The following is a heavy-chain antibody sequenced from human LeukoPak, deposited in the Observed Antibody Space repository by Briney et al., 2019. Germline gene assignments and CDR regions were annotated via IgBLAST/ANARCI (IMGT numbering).Heavy chain of an antibody. CDR2: ISGSSRYI. CDR1: GFTFSTYS. Sequence: GGSLRLSCAASGFTFSTYSMNWVRQAPGKGLEWVSSISGSSRYIYYADSVKGRFTISRDTSKNTLYLQMNSLRAEDTAVYYCAKGRRTFIVVVIDAFDVWGQGTMVTVSS. J-gene: IGHJ3*01. V-gene: IGHV3-21*04. CDR3: AKGRRTFIVVVIDAFDV. D-gene: IGHD3-22*01.